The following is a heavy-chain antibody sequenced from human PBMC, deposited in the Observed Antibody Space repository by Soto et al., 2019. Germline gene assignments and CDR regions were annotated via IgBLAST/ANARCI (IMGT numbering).Heavy chain of an antibody. J-gene: IGHJ3*02. CDR3: ARGLYGGVAIDI. D-gene: IGHD4-17*01. CDR2: MNPNSGNT. Sequence: GASVKVSCKASGYTFTRFDINLVRQDTGQGLEWMGRMNPNSGNTGYAQKFQGRVTRARNTSISTAYMELSSLRSEDTAVYYRARGLYGGVAIDIWSRGTMVNVS. V-gene: IGHV1-8*01. CDR1: GYTFTRFD.